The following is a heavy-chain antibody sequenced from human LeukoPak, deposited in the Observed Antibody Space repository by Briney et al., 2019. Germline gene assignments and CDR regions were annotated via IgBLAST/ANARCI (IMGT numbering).Heavy chain of an antibody. V-gene: IGHV3-23*01. CDR2: VSSGGGTT. CDR3: AKDRSGSGYFDY. CDR1: GFTFSSHA. J-gene: IGHJ4*02. D-gene: IGHD3-10*01. Sequence: GGSLRLSCAASGFTFSSHAMSWVRQAPGKGLEWVSRVSSGGGTTDYTDSVKGRFTISRDTSKNTLYLQMNSLRAEDTAIYYCAKDRSGSGYFDYWGQGTLVTVSS.